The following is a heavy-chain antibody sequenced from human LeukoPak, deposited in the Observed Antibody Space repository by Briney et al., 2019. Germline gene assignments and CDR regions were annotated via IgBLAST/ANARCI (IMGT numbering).Heavy chain of an antibody. CDR3: ARPPGRTGAFDI. J-gene: IGHJ3*02. CDR2: ISGSGGST. CDR1: GFTFSSYA. Sequence: GGSLRLSCAASGFTFSSYAMSWVRQAPGKGLEWVSAISGSGGSTYYADSVKGRFTISRDNSKNTLYLQMNSLRAEDTAVYYCARPPGRTGAFDIWGQGTMVTVSS. D-gene: IGHD3-10*01. V-gene: IGHV3-23*01.